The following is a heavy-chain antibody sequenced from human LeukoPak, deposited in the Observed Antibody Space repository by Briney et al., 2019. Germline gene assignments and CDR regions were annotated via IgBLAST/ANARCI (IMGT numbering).Heavy chain of an antibody. V-gene: IGHV4-59*01. D-gene: IGHD3-22*01. J-gene: IGHJ4*02. CDR2: IYYSGST. CDR3: ARDRRDPEYYYDSSGYYDY. Sequence: SETLSLTCTVSGGSISSYYWSWIRQPPGKGLEWIGYIYYSGSTNYNPSLKSRVTISVDTSKNQFSLKLSSVTAADTAVYYCARDRRDPEYYYDSSGYYDYWGQGTLVTVSS. CDR1: GGSISSYY.